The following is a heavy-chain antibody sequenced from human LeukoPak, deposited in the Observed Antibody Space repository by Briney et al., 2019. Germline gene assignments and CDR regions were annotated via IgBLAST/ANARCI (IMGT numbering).Heavy chain of an antibody. Sequence: PGRSLRLSCAASGFTFSSYGMHWVRQAPGKGLEWVAVISYDGSNKYYADSVKGRFTISRDNAKNSVFLQMNSLRAEDTAVYYCAAVIDYWGQGTLVTVSS. CDR2: ISYDGSNK. CDR1: GFTFSSYG. J-gene: IGHJ4*02. V-gene: IGHV3-30*03. CDR3: AAVIDY.